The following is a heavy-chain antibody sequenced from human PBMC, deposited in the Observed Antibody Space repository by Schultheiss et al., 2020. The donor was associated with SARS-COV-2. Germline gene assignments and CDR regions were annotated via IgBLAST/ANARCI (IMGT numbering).Heavy chain of an antibody. CDR3: AKDRYCRGGTCLRSYFDN. V-gene: IGHV3-53*01. CDR2: IYSGGST. D-gene: IGHD2-15*01. J-gene: IGHJ4*02. Sequence: GGSLRLSCAASGFTFSGSAMHWVRQAPGKGLEWVSVIYSGGSTYYANSVRGRFTISRDNSKNTLFLQMNSLRAEDTAVYYCAKDRYCRGGTCLRSYFDNWGQGTRVTVSS. CDR1: GFTFSGSA.